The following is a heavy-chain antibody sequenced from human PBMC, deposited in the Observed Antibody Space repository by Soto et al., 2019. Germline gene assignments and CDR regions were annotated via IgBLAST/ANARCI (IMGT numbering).Heavy chain of an antibody. CDR1: GYIFTYRY. CDR2: IIPYNGNT. J-gene: IGHJ4*02. Sequence: SVKVSCKASGYIFTYRYLYWVRQAPGQALEWMGWIIPYNGNTNYAQKFQDRFSITRESSLSTVCMELRSLRAEDTAVYYCAKHSYYDFWPGHYYYLDFWGQGTLVTVSS. V-gene: IGHV1-45*02. CDR3: AKHSYYDFWPGHYYYLDF. D-gene: IGHD3-3*01.